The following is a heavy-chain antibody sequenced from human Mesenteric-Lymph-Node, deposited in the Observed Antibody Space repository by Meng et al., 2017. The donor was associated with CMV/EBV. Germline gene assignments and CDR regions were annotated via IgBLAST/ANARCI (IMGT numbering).Heavy chain of an antibody. Sequence: GESLKISCAASGFTFSSSSMNWVRQAPGRGLEWISYISWSSGIMYYSDSVKGRFTISRDNAKNSLHLQMNSLRGEDTAVYYCTRDPNQLVLEYFQHWGQGTPVTVSS. V-gene: IGHV3-48*04. CDR1: GFTFSSSS. CDR3: TRDPNQLVLEYFQH. J-gene: IGHJ1*01. CDR2: ISWSSGIM. D-gene: IGHD1-14*01.